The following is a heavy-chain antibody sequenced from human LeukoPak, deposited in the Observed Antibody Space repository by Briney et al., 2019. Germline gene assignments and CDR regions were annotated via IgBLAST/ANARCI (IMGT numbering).Heavy chain of an antibody. Sequence: GASVKVSCKASGGTFSSYAISWVRQAPGQGLEWMGGISPIFGSANYAQKFQGRVTITTDEPTSTAYMELSSLRSEDTAVYYCARSSCGGDCYSSPLDAFDIWGQGTMVTVSS. CDR2: ISPIFGSA. CDR1: GGTFSSYA. CDR3: ARSSCGGDCYSSPLDAFDI. J-gene: IGHJ3*02. D-gene: IGHD2-21*02. V-gene: IGHV1-69*05.